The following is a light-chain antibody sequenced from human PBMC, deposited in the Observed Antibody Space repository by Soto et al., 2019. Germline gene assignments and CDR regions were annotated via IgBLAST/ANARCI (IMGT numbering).Light chain of an antibody. CDR1: SRDVGAFNY. J-gene: IGLJ2*01. V-gene: IGLV2-14*03. Sequence: QSALTQPASVSGSPGRSVTISCTGSSRDVGAFNYVSWYQHLPGRAPKLIIYGGTNRPSGISYRFSASKSGRTASLTISGLQAEDEADYYCSSYSSSSTHVVFGGGTKLTVL. CDR2: GGT. CDR3: SSYSSSSTHVV.